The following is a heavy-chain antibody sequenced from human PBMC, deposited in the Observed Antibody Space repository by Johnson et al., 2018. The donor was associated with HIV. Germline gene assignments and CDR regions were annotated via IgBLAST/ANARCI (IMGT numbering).Heavy chain of an antibody. CDR2: IDTEGSGT. J-gene: IGHJ3*01. V-gene: IGHV3-74*03. CDR1: GFSFSTYW. CDR3: ARSRWADDAFDG. D-gene: IGHD1-26*01. Sequence: MLLVESGGRLVQPGGSLRLSCAASGFSFSTYWMHWVRRVPGKGLVWVSRIDTEGSGTTYADSVKGRFTISRDNAKNTVYLQMISLRAEDMAVYYCARSRWADDAFDGWGQGTMVTVSS.